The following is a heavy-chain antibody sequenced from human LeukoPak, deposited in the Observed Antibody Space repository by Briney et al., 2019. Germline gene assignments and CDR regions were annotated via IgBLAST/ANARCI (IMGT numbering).Heavy chain of an antibody. CDR1: GFTVSSNY. V-gene: IGHV3-30*03. CDR2: ISYDGSNK. J-gene: IGHJ6*03. Sequence: PGGSLRLSCAASGFTVSSNYMSWVRQAPGKGLEWVAVISYDGSNKYYADSVKGRFTISRDNSKNTLYLQMNSLRAEDTAVYYCARAPSSSWYGGVNYYYYMDVWGKGTTVTVSS. CDR3: ARAPSSSWYGGVNYYYYMDV. D-gene: IGHD6-13*01.